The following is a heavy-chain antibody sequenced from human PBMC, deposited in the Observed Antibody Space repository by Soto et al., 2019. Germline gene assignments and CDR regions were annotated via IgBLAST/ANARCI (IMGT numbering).Heavy chain of an antibody. CDR2: INISGST. J-gene: IGHJ4*02. CDR1: GGSSRGYY. V-gene: IGHV4-34*01. CDR3: ARQGDYDFWSGSSSFDY. Sequence: VKLRQGAAGRLRLPETFSSTCPFYGGSSRGYYWSWIRQPPGRGLGGIGEINISGSTNYTPSLKSRVTISVDTSKNQFSLKLSSVTAADTAVYYCARQGDYDFWSGSSSFDYWGQGTLVTVSS. D-gene: IGHD3-3*01.